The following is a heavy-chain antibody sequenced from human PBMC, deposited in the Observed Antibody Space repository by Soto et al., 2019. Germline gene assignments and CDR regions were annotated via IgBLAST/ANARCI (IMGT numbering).Heavy chain of an antibody. V-gene: IGHV1-46*01. CDR2: INPSGGST. D-gene: IGHD2-8*01. Sequence: ASVKVSCKASGYTFTSYYMHWVRQAPGQGLEWMGIINPSGGSTSYAQKFQGRVTMTRDTSTSTVYMELSSLRSEDTAVYYCARDRSNAAWTQLYYYYGMDVWGQGTTVTVSS. J-gene: IGHJ6*02. CDR3: ARDRSNAAWTQLYYYYGMDV. CDR1: GYTFTSYY.